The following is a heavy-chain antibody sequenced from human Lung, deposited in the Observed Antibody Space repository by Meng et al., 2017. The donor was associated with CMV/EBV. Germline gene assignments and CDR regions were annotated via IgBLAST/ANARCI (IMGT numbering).Heavy chain of an antibody. CDR1: GGSISSDNYY. CDR3: ARANYYGMDV. CDR2: IYYTGRT. J-gene: IGHJ6*02. Sequence: SDTLSLXCTVSGGSISSDNYYWSWIRQPPGKGLEWIGYIYYTGRTYYNPSLKSRLTISIDTSKNQSSLKLSSVTAADTAVYYCARANYYGMDVWGQGTTVTVSS. V-gene: IGHV4-30-4*02.